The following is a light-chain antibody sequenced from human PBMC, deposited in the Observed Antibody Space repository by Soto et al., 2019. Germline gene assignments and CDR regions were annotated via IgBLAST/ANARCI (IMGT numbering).Light chain of an antibody. J-gene: IGLJ2*01. V-gene: IGLV2-14*01. CDR2: DVS. CDR1: SSDVGGYNY. Sequence: QSALTQPASVSGSPGQSITISCTGTSSDVGGYNYVSWYQQHPGKAPKLMIYDVSNRPSGVSNRFSGSKSGNTASLTISGLQAEDEADYYCSSYTSSSTLVVFGGVTQLPVL. CDR3: SSYTSSSTLVV.